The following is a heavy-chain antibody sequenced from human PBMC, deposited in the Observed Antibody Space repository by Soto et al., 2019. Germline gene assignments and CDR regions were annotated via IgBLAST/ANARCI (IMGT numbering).Heavy chain of an antibody. CDR2: IYPGDSDA. V-gene: IGHV5-51*01. CDR3: ARHGGPDARGHLDFDY. Sequence: GESLKISCQGSGYSFTNYWIGWVRQMPGKGLEWMGIIYPGDSDARYSSPFQGQVTMSADKSIRIAYLQWNSLKASDTAIYYCARHGGPDARGHLDFDYWGQGTLVTVSS. CDR1: GYSFTNYW. D-gene: IGHD3-16*01. J-gene: IGHJ4*02.